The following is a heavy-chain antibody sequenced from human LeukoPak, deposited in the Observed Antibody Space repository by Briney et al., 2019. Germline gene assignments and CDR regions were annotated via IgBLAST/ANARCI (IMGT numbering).Heavy chain of an antibody. J-gene: IGHJ4*02. CDR3: ARNLITVAALSPFDY. CDR2: IYPGDSHI. D-gene: IGHD6-19*01. Sequence: GESLKISCKGSGHTFTNNWIAWVRQMPGKGLEWMGSIYPGDSHITYNPAFQGQVTISADKSINTAYLQWSSLKASDTAMYYCARNLITVAALSPFDYWGQGSLVTVSS. V-gene: IGHV5-51*01. CDR1: GHTFTNNW.